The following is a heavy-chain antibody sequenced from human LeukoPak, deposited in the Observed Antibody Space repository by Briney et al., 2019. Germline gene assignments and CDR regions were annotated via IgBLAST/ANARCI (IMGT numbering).Heavy chain of an antibody. CDR3: ARHNGSNGGLFDY. CDR1: GGSISSYY. V-gene: IGHV4-59*08. D-gene: IGHD1-26*01. Sequence: SETLSLTCTVSGGSISSYYWSWTRQPPGKGLEWIGYIYYTGTTNYNPSLKSRVSISVDTSKNQFPLKLSSVTAADTAVYYCARHNGSNGGLFDYWGQGTLVTVSS. J-gene: IGHJ4*02. CDR2: IYYTGTT.